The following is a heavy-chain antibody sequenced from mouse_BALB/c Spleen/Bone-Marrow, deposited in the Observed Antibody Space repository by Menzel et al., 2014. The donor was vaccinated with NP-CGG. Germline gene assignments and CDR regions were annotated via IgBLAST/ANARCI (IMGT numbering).Heavy chain of an antibody. D-gene: IGHD2-1*01. CDR3: ARGNPLYAMDY. CDR2: INPSTGYT. Sequence: QVQLQQSEAELAKPGASVKMSCKASGYTFTSYWMHWVKQRPGQGLEWIGYINPSTGYTDYNQKFNDKATLTADKSSSTAYMQLSSLTSKDSAVYYCARGNPLYAMDYWGQGTSVTVSS. V-gene: IGHV1-7*01. CDR1: GYTFTSYW. J-gene: IGHJ4*01.